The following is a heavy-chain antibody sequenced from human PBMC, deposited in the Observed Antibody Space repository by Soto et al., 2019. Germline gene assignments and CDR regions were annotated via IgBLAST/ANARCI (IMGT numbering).Heavy chain of an antibody. J-gene: IGHJ4*02. CDR1: GYTFTRYG. Sequence: VKVSCKASGYTFTRYGISWVLQAPGQGIEWMGWISAYNGNTNYAQKLQGRVTMTTDTSTSTAYMELRSLRSDDTAVYYCARVRLGYRGYDESLGYWGPGNLVTGCS. CDR3: ARVRLGYRGYDESLGY. CDR2: ISAYNGNT. V-gene: IGHV1-18*01. D-gene: IGHD5-12*01.